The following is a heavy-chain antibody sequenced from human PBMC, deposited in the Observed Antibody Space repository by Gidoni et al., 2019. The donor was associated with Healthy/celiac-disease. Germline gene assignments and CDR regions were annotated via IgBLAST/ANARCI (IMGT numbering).Heavy chain of an antibody. V-gene: IGHV3-21*01. D-gene: IGHD6-6*01. J-gene: IGHJ6*02. CDR2: ISSSSSYI. CDR3: AREGRSSSSRRYYGMDV. Sequence: EVQLVESGGGLVKPGGSLRLSCAASGFTFSSYSMNWVRQAPGKGLEWVSSISSSSSYIYYADSVKGRFTISRDNAKNSLYLQMNSLRAEDTAVYYCAREGRSSSSRRYYGMDVWGQGTTVTVSS. CDR1: GFTFSSYS.